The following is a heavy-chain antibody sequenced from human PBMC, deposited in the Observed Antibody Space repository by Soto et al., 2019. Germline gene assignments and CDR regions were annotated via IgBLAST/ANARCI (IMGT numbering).Heavy chain of an antibody. CDR1: GYIFTAYG. D-gene: IGHD3-22*01. CDR3: ARELNTESSAYYSFAF. J-gene: IGHJ4*02. V-gene: IGHV1-18*01. Sequence: QVQLVQSGPEVKMPGASVKVSCKTSGYIFTAYGLAWLRQAPGQRPEWMGWVSTNDDRTSYAQKFQGRVTMTTDRSTTTTSMELRSLRPDDTAVYYCARELNTESSAYYSFAFWGQGTLVTVSS. CDR2: VSTNDDRT.